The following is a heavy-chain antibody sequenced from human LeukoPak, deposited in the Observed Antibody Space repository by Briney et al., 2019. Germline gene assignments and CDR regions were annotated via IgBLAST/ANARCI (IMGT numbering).Heavy chain of an antibody. D-gene: IGHD2-15*01. V-gene: IGHV3-48*01. J-gene: IGHJ4*02. CDR3: AREIPGRIAADC. Sequence: GSLRLSCAASGLTFRNYAMSWVRQAPGKGLEWISYIGGRGDGISYADSVKGRFIVSRDNAKNSLFLQMNRLRGEDTAIYFCAREIPGRIAADCWGQGTLVTVSS. CDR1: GLTFRNYA. CDR2: IGGRGDGI.